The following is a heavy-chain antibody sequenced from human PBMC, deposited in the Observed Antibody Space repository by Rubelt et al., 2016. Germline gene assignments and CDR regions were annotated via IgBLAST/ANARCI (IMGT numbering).Heavy chain of an antibody. V-gene: IGHV3-74*01. CDR2: INSDGSST. CDR1: GFTFSSYW. Sequence: EVQLVESGGGLVQPGRSLRLSCAASGFTFSSYWMHWVRQAPGKGLVWVSRINSDGSSTSYADSVKGRFTISRDNSKNTLLLQINSLRAEDTAVYYCAGDSGYDLNAFDVWGQGTKVTVSS. J-gene: IGHJ3*01. D-gene: IGHD5-12*01. CDR3: AGDSGYDLNAFDV.